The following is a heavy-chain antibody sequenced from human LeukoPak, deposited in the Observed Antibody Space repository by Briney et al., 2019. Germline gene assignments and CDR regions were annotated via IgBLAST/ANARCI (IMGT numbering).Heavy chain of an antibody. Sequence: GGSLRLSCAASGFTFSSYGMRWVRQAPGKGLEWVAVISYDGSNKYYADSVKGRFTISGDNSKNTLYLQMNSLRAEDTAVYYCAKDLPVPVAFDIWGQGTMVTVSS. J-gene: IGHJ3*02. V-gene: IGHV3-30*18. D-gene: IGHD1-14*01. CDR3: AKDLPVPVAFDI. CDR1: GFTFSSYG. CDR2: ISYDGSNK.